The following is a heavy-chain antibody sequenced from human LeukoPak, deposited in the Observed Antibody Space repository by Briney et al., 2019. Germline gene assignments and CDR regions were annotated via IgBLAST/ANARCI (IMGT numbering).Heavy chain of an antibody. CDR2: IYTSGST. CDR3: ARELGSMIVVVNRFDP. CDR1: GGSISSYY. D-gene: IGHD3-22*01. V-gene: IGHV4-4*07. Sequence: PSETLSFTCTVSGGSISSYYWSWIRQPAGKGLEWIGRIYTSGSTNYNPSLKSRVTMSVDTSKNQFSLKLSSVTAADTAVYYCARELGSMIVVVNRFDPWGQGTLVTVSS. J-gene: IGHJ5*02.